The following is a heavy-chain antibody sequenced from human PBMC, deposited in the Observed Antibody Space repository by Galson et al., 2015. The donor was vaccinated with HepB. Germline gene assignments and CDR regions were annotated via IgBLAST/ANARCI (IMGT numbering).Heavy chain of an antibody. CDR1: GFTFSNAW. V-gene: IGHV3-15*01. J-gene: IGHJ4*02. CDR2: IKSKTDGGTT. D-gene: IGHD3-22*01. CDR3: TTNDDRKYYDSSGYYLY. Sequence: SLRLSCAASGFTFSNAWMSWVRQAPGKGLEWVGRIKSKTDGGTTDYAAPVKGRFTISRDDSKNTLYLQMNSLKTEDTAVYYCTTNDDRKYYDSSGYYLYWGQGTLVTVSS.